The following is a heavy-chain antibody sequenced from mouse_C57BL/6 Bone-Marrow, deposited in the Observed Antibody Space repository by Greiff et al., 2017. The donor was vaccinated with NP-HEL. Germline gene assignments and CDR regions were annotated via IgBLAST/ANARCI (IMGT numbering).Heavy chain of an antibody. CDR2: IRSKSNNYAT. Sequence: EVQLVESGGGLVQPKGSLKLSCAASGFSFNTYAMNWVRQAPGKGLEWVARIRSKSNNYATYYADSVKDRFTISRDDSESMLYLQMNNLKTEDTAMYYCVRHIGYYGSSYDYYAMDYWGQGTSVTVSS. D-gene: IGHD1-1*01. V-gene: IGHV10-1*01. CDR3: VRHIGYYGSSYDYYAMDY. J-gene: IGHJ4*01. CDR1: GFSFNTYA.